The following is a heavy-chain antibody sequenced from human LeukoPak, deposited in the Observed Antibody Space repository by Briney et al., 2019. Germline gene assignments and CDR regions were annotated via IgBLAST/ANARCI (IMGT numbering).Heavy chain of an antibody. CDR3: ARRVGFSGWYWGSIDY. D-gene: IGHD6-19*01. J-gene: IGHJ4*02. V-gene: IGHV4-61*01. CDR1: GGSVSSGSYY. CDR2: IYYSGST. Sequence: PSETLSLTCTVSGGSVSSGSYYWSWIRQPPGKGLEWIGYIYYSGSTNYNPSLKSRVTISVDTSKNQFSLKLSSVTAADTAVYYCARRVGFSGWYWGSIDYWGQGTLVTVSS.